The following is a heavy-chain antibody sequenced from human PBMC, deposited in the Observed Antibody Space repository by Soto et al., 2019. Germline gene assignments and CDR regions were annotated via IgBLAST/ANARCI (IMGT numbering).Heavy chain of an antibody. CDR2: IYYSGST. Sequence: QVQLQESGPGLVKPSQTLSLTCTVSGGSISSGDYYWSWIRQPPGKGLEWIGYIYYSGSTYYNPSLKSRVTISVDTSKNQFSLKLSSVTAADTAVYYCARDGGGYSSSSNWFDPWGQGTLVTVSS. CDR3: ARDGGGYSSSSNWFDP. J-gene: IGHJ5*02. V-gene: IGHV4-30-4*01. D-gene: IGHD6-6*01. CDR1: GGSISSGDYY.